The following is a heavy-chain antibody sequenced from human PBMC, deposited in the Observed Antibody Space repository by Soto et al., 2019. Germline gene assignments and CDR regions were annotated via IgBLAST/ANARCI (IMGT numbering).Heavy chain of an antibody. CDR2: ISSSSSYI. J-gene: IGHJ1*01. D-gene: IGHD6-19*01. Sequence: GGSLRLSCAASGFTFSSYSMNWVRQAPGKGLEWVSSISSSSSYIYYADSVKGRFTISRDNAKNSLYLQMNSLRAEDTAVYYCASPNSSGDNEYFQHWGQGTLVTVSS. CDR1: GFTFSSYS. CDR3: ASPNSSGDNEYFQH. V-gene: IGHV3-21*01.